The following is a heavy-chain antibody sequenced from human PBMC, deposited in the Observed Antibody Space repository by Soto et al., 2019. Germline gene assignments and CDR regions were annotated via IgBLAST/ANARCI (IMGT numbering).Heavy chain of an antibody. CDR3: ARDQGRGQLVGNYYYALDV. D-gene: IGHD1-1*01. J-gene: IGHJ6*02. V-gene: IGHV1-69*12. Sequence: QVQLVQSGAEVLKPGSSVKLSCKTSGDTFATFAISWVRQAPGQGLEWMGGIIPIFRTPDYTQKFQGRVTITADVSTRTAYMELSSLRSEDTAVYYCARDQGRGQLVGNYYYALDVWGQGTTVNVSS. CDR2: IIPIFRTP. CDR1: GDTFATFA.